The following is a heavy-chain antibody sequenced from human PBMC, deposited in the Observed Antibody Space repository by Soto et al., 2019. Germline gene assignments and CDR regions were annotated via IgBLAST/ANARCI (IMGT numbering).Heavy chain of an antibody. CDR3: AREGTYSSSGYDY. CDR2: ISSSSSSI. CDR1: GFTFSSYS. D-gene: IGHD6-13*01. Sequence: GGSLRLSCAASGFTFSSYSMNWVRQAPGKGLEWVSSISSSSSSIYYADSVKGRFTISRDNAKNSLYLQMNSLRAEDTAVYYCAREGTYSSSGYDYWGQGTLVTVSS. V-gene: IGHV3-21*01. J-gene: IGHJ4*02.